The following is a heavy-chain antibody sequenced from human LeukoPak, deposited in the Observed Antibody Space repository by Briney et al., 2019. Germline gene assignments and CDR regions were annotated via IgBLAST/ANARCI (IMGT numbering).Heavy chain of an antibody. V-gene: IGHV5-51*01. CDR2: IYPADSDI. CDR1: GYSINNYW. CDR3: ARQEYCSGGSCYTWFDP. Sequence: GESLKISCKGSGYSINNYWIGWVRQMPGKGLEWMGIIYPADSDIRYSPSFQGQVTVSADKSISTAYLQWSSLKASDTAMYYCARQEYCSGGSCYTWFDPWGQGTLVTVSS. J-gene: IGHJ5*02. D-gene: IGHD2-15*01.